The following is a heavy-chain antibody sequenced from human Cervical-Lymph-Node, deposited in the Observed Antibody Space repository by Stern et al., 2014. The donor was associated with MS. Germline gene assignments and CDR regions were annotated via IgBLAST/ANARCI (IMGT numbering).Heavy chain of an antibody. CDR1: VDSISIYY. J-gene: IGHJ4*02. CDR3: ASRVNWNDGLDY. V-gene: IGHV4-59*01. Sequence: QLQLQESGPGLVKPSETLSLTCTISVDSISIYYWSWIRQPPGKGLEWIGYVYDGAGAYYNASLESRVSISLDTSKKKLSLRLSSATAADTAVYYCASRVNWNDGLDYWGPGTLVSVSP. CDR2: VYDGAGA. D-gene: IGHD1-1*01.